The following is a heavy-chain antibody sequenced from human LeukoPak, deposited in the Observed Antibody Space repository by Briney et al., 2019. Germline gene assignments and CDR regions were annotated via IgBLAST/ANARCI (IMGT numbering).Heavy chain of an antibody. V-gene: IGHV3-21*01. CDR1: GFTFSSYS. CDR2: ISSSSSYI. CDR3: ARDRGGGYSHFDY. D-gene: IGHD5-24*01. J-gene: IGHJ4*02. Sequence: GGSLRLSCAASGFTFSSYSMNWVRQAPGKGLEWASSISSSSSYIYYADSVKGRFTISRDNAKNSLYLQMNSLRAEDTAVYYCARDRGGGYSHFDYWGQGTLVTVSS.